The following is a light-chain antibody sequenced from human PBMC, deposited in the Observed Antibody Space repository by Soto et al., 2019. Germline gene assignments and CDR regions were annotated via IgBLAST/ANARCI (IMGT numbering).Light chain of an antibody. V-gene: IGKV3-11*01. Sequence: EIVLTQSPATLSLSPGERATLSCRASQSVTRYLAWYQQKPGQVPRLLIYDASNRATGIPARFSGSGSGTDFTLTITSLEPEDFAVYYCQQRSNWPEITFGQGTRLEIK. CDR3: QQRSNWPEIT. CDR2: DAS. CDR1: QSVTRY. J-gene: IGKJ5*01.